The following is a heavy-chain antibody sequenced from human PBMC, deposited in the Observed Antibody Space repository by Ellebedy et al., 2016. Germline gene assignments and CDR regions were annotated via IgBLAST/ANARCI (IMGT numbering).Heavy chain of an antibody. CDR3: ARLSGYYDSRELGPLFDY. V-gene: IGHV5-51*01. J-gene: IGHJ4*02. D-gene: IGHD3-22*01. CDR1: GYSFTSYW. CDR2: IYPGDSDT. Sequence: GESLKISCKGSGYSFTSYWIGWVRQMPGKGLEWMGIIYPGDSDTRYSPSFQGQVTISADKSISTAYLQWSSLKASDTVMYYCARLSGYYDSRELGPLFDYWGQGTLVTVSS.